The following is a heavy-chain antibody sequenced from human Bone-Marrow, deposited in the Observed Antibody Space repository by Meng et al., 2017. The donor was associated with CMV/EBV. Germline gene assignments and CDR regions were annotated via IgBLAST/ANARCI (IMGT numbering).Heavy chain of an antibody. CDR1: GYTFTSYG. D-gene: IGHD6-19*01. Sequence: QVQLVQSGAEVKKPGASVKVSCKASGYTFTSYGISWVRQAPGQGLEWMGIINPTGGSTSYAQKFQGRVTMARDTSTSTVYMELSSLRSEDTAIYFCARGSSSAWYPFDYWGQGTLVTVSS. V-gene: IGHV1-46*01. J-gene: IGHJ4*02. CDR2: INPTGGST. CDR3: ARGSSSAWYPFDY.